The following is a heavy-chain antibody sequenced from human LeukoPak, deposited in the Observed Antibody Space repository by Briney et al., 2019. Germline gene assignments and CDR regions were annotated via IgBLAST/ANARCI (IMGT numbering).Heavy chain of an antibody. D-gene: IGHD4-23*01. CDR2: IYYSGST. V-gene: IGHV4-59*01. Sequence: KPSETLSLTCTVSGGSISSYYCGCIRQPPGKGLEWIGYIYYSGSTNYNPSLKSRVTISVDTSKNQFSLKLSSVTAADTAVYYCARDPGYGGYYYYGMDVWGQGTTVTVSS. CDR1: GGSISSYY. CDR3: ARDPGYGGYYYYGMDV. J-gene: IGHJ6*02.